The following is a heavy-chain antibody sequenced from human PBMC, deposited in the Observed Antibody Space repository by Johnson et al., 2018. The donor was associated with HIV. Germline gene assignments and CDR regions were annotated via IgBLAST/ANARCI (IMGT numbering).Heavy chain of an antibody. J-gene: IGHJ3*02. D-gene: IGHD6-19*01. CDR1: GFTFSSYG. V-gene: IGHV3-30*18. CDR3: AKIIGCSSGLEI. Sequence: QVQLVESGGGVVQPGGSLRLSCAASGFTFSSYGMHWVRQAPGKGLEWVAVISYDGSNKYYVDSVKGRFTISRDNSKNTLYLQMNSLRAEDTAVYYCAKIIGCSSGLEIWGQGTMVTVSS. CDR2: ISYDGSNK.